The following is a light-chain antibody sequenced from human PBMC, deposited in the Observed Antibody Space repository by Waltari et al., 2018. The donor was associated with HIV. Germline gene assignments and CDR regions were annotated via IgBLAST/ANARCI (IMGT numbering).Light chain of an antibody. J-gene: IGKJ3*01. CDR3: QQYNNWPGIT. CDR1: QSITNN. V-gene: IGKV3-15*01. CDR2: GAS. Sequence: EILMTQSPATLSVSPGERATLSCRASQSITNNLAWYQQKPGQAPRLLIYGASTGATGVPARFSGSGSVTEFTLTISSLQSEDFAVYYCQQYNNWPGITFGPGTKVDIK.